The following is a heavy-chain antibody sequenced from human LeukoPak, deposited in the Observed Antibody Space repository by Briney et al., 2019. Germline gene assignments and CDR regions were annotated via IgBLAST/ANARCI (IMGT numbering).Heavy chain of an antibody. D-gene: IGHD1-26*01. Sequence: ASVKVSCKASGYTFTGYYMHWVRQAPGQGLEWMGWINPNSGGTNYAQKFQGRVTMTRDTSISTAYMELSRLRSDDTAVYYCATVVGATGYDAFDIWGQGTMVTVSS. CDR2: INPNSGGT. CDR3: ATVVGATGYDAFDI. CDR1: GYTFTGYY. V-gene: IGHV1-2*02. J-gene: IGHJ3*02.